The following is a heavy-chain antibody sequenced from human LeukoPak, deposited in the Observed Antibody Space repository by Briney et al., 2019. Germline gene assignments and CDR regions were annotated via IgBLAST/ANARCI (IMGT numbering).Heavy chain of an antibody. J-gene: IGHJ4*01. CDR3: AIWRDFDNFDRYYDSDY. V-gene: IGHV3-23*01. D-gene: IGHD3-16*01. CDR2: IGGGDGGT. CDR1: GFTFSNYG. Sequence: TGASLRLSCAASGFTFSNYGMSWVRQAPGKGLEWVSAIGGGDGGTYYADSVKGRFTVSRDDAKNSLYLQMNSLRVEDTAVYYCAIWRDFDNFDRYYDSDYASQRTLATASS.